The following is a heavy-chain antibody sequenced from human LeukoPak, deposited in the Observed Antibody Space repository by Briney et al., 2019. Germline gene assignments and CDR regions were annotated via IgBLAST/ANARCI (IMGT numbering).Heavy chain of an antibody. CDR2: IYYTGNT. J-gene: IGHJ4*02. CDR1: GGSISSSSYY. Sequence: SETLSLTCTVSGGSISSSSYYWGWIRQPPGKGLEWIGSIYYTGNTYYNPSLKSRVTISVDTSKNKFLLKLSSVTPPDTALVYCANSRDRSNIAARRFRVAARHFXYXXXGTLVTVSS. D-gene: IGHD6-6*01. CDR3: ANSRDRSNIAARRFRVAARHFXY. V-gene: IGHV4-39*06.